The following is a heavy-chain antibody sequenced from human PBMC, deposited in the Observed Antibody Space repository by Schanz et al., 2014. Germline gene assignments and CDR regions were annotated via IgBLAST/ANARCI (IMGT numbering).Heavy chain of an antibody. V-gene: IGHV3-15*01. CDR2: IKSKVDGGTT. J-gene: IGHJ3*01. Sequence: EVQLVESGGGLVKPGGSLRLSCTASGFIFRSYTMNWVRQAPGKGLEWVGRIKSKVDGGTTDNAAPVQGRFTISRDDSKNTLHLQMNSLKTEDTAVYYCSTDLTAVDYDAIGLWGQGTMVTVSS. CDR3: STDLTAVDYDAIGL. D-gene: IGHD4-17*01. CDR1: GFIFRSYT.